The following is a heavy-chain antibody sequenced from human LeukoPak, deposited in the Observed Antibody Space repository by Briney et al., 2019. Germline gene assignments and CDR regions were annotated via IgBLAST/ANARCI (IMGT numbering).Heavy chain of an antibody. CDR3: ARRPGARPMDY. CDR1: GFTVSSNY. CDR2: FYYDGST. D-gene: IGHD3-10*01. V-gene: IGHV4-39*01. Sequence: GSLRLSCAASGFTVSSNYMSWARQPPGKGLEWIGSFYYDGSTYYNPSLKSRVTISVDTSKNQFSLNLSSVTAADTAVYYCARRPGARPMDYWGQGTLVTVSS. J-gene: IGHJ4*02.